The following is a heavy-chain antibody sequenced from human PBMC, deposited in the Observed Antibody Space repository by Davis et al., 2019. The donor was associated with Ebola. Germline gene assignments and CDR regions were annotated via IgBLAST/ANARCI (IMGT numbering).Heavy chain of an antibody. CDR3: ARVVAAGGIDP. Sequence: GESLKISCKSAEYSFTNYWIAWVRQKPGKGLEWMGIIDPGDSDTRYSPSLQGQVTISADKSISTAYLQWSSLKASDTAMYYCARVVAAGGIDPWGQGTLVTVSS. D-gene: IGHD2-15*01. V-gene: IGHV5-51*01. CDR1: EYSFTNYW. J-gene: IGHJ5*02. CDR2: IDPGDSDT.